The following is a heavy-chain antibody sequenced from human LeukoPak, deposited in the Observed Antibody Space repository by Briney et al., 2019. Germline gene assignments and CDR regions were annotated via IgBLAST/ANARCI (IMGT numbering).Heavy chain of an antibody. V-gene: IGHV3-11*01. CDR2: ISSSGSTI. J-gene: IGHJ4*02. D-gene: IGHD3-10*01. CDR3: ARGSGSYHNFPY. CDR1: GFTFSDYY. Sequence: GGSLILSCAASGFTFSDYYMSRIRQAPGKGLEWVSYISSSGSTIYYADSVKGRFTISRDNAENSLYLQMNSLRAEDTAVYYCARGSGSYHNFPYWGQGTLVTVSS.